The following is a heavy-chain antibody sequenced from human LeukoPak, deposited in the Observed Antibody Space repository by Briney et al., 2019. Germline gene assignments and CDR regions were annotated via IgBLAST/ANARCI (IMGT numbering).Heavy chain of an antibody. J-gene: IGHJ4*02. D-gene: IGHD3-22*01. CDR3: AKMPPGYYDSSGYYYAEYYFDY. CDR1: GFIFSDYV. V-gene: IGHV3-23*01. Sequence: SGGSLRLSCAGSGFIFSDYVMSWVRQAPGKGLEWVSAISGSGGSTYYADSVKGRFTISRDNSKNTLYLQMNSLRAEDTAVYYCAKMPPGYYDSSGYYYAEYYFDYWGQGTLVTVSS. CDR2: ISGSGGST.